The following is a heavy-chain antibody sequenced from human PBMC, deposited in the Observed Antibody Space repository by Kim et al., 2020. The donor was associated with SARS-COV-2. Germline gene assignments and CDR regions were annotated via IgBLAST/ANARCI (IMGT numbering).Heavy chain of an antibody. D-gene: IGHD3-16*01. CDR2: TT. CDR3: TAYDKSSGLDN. J-gene: IGHJ4*02. V-gene: IGHV3-15*01. Sequence: TTYYAAPVKGRFTISRDDSKNTVYLQMNGLKTEDTAIYYCTAYDKSSGLDNWGQGTLVTVSS.